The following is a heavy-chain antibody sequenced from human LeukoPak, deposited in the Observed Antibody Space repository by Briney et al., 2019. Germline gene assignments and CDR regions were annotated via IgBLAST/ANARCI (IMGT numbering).Heavy chain of an antibody. J-gene: IGHJ2*01. CDR3: ARDLKGWLAATDRYWYFDL. CDR2: ISAYNGNT. V-gene: IGHV1-18*01. CDR1: GYTFTSYG. Sequence: EASVKVSCKASGYTFTSYGISWVRQAPGQGLEWMGWISAYNGNTNYAQKLQGRVIMTTDTSTSTAYMELRSLRSDDTAVYYCARDLKGWLAATDRYWYFDLWGRGTLVTVSS. D-gene: IGHD2-15*01.